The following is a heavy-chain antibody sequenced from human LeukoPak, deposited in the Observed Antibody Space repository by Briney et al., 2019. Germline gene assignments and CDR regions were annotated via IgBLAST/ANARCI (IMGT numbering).Heavy chain of an antibody. J-gene: IGHJ6*02. CDR2: IHPNSGGT. CDR1: GYTFTDYY. CDR3: AGADYYYGMEV. V-gene: IGHV1-2*02. Sequence: ASVTVSCKASGYTFTDYYMHWVRQAPGQGLEWMGWIHPNSGGTNYAQKFQGRVTMTRDTSISTAYMELSRLMSDDTGVYYCAGADYYYGMEVWGQGTTVTVSS.